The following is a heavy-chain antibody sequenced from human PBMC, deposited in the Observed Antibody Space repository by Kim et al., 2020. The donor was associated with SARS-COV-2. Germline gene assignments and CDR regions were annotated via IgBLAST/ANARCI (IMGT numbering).Heavy chain of an antibody. Sequence: GGSLRLSCAASGFTFSTYWMHWVRQAPGKGLVWVSRINSDGSSTSYADSVKGRFTISRDNAKNTLYLQMNSPRVEDTAVYYCAKPIAVTGTGGFDPWGQGTLVTVSS. J-gene: IGHJ5*02. V-gene: IGHV3-74*01. D-gene: IGHD6-19*01. CDR2: INSDGSST. CDR3: AKPIAVTGTGGFDP. CDR1: GFTFSTYW.